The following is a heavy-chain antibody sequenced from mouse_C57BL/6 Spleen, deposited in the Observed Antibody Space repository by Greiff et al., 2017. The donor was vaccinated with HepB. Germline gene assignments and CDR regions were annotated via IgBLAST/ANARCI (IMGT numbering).Heavy chain of an antibody. J-gene: IGHJ1*03. Sequence: VKLMESGAELARPGASVKLSCKASGYTFTSYGISWVKQRTGQGLEWIGEIYPRSGNTYYNEKFKGKATLTADKSSSTAYMELRSLTSEDSAVYFCASIAMGTTVVATDWYFDVWGTGTTVTVSS. D-gene: IGHD1-1*01. CDR3: ASIAMGTTVVATDWYFDV. V-gene: IGHV1-81*01. CDR2: IYPRSGNT. CDR1: GYTFTSYG.